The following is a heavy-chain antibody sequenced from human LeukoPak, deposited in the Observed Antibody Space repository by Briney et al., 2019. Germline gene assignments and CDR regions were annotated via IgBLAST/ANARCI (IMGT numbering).Heavy chain of an antibody. CDR1: GYTFTSYG. CDR2: ISAYNGNT. V-gene: IGHV1-18*01. J-gene: IGHJ4*02. Sequence: ASVKVSCKASGYTFTSYGISWVRQAPGQGLEWMGWISAYNGNTNYAQKLQGRVTMTTDTSTSTAYMELRSLRSDDTAVYYCAATHITMVRGVIHFDYWGQGTLVTVSS. D-gene: IGHD3-10*01. CDR3: AATHITMVRGVIHFDY.